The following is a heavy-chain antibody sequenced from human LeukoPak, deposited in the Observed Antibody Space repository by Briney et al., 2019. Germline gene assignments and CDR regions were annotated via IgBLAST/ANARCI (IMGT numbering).Heavy chain of an antibody. V-gene: IGHV1-46*01. CDR2: INPSGGTT. D-gene: IGHD1-26*01. Sequence: ASVKVSCKAFGFAFTSYYIFWVRQAPGQGLEWMGTINPSGGTTKYAQKFQGRVTMTRDTSTSTIYMILSSLRYDDTAVYYCARETTTVGLHWFDPWGQGTLVTVSS. CDR1: GFAFTSYY. CDR3: ARETTTVGLHWFDP. J-gene: IGHJ5*02.